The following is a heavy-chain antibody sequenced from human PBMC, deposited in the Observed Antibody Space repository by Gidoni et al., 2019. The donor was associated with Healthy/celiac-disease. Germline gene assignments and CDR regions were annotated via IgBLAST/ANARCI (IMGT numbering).Heavy chain of an antibody. CDR2: ISYDGSNK. Sequence: QVQLVESGGGVVQPGRSLRLSCAASGFTFSSYGMHWVRQAPGKGLEWVAVISYDGSNKYYADSVKGRFTISRDNSKNTLYLQMNSLRAEDTAVYYCAKVSRYCSSTSCQYYYYYYGMDVCGQGTTVTVSS. CDR3: AKVSRYCSSTSCQYYYYYYGMDV. CDR1: GFTFSSYG. J-gene: IGHJ6*02. V-gene: IGHV3-30*18. D-gene: IGHD2-2*01.